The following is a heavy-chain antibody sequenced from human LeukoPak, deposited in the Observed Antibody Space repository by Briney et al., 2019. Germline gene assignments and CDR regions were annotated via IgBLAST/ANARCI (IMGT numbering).Heavy chain of an antibody. CDR2: INPSGGST. V-gene: IGHV1-46*03. CDR1: GYTFTSYY. CDR3: AREGADCSSNSCLAFDI. Sequence: VKVSCEASGYTFTSYYMHWVRQAPGQGLEWMGIINPSGGSTSYAQKFQGRVTMTRDTSTSTVYMELSSLRSEDTAVYYCAREGADCSSNSCLAFDIWGQGTMVTVSS. J-gene: IGHJ3*02. D-gene: IGHD2-2*01.